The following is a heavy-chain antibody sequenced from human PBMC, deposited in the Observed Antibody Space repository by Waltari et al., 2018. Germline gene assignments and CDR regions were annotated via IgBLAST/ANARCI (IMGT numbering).Heavy chain of an antibody. CDR2: IFASGST. V-gene: IGHV4-4*07. D-gene: IGHD3-3*01. CDR3: ASGNYDFWSGSGGNWFDP. CDR1: GGSISSNY. J-gene: IGHJ5*02. Sequence: QVQLQESGPGLVKPSETLSLICTVSGGSISSNYWTWIRQPAGQGLEWIGRIFASGSTNYNPSLKSRVTMSVETSKTQFSLKLSSVTAADTAGYYCASGNYDFWSGSGGNWFDPWGQGILVTVSS.